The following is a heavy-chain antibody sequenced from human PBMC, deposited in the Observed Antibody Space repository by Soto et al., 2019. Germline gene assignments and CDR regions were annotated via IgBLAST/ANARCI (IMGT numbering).Heavy chain of an antibody. CDR1: GFTFSSYT. CDR3: ARAGESSSDWDLDY. J-gene: IGHJ4*02. V-gene: IGHV3-21*01. CDR2: ISSISSSI. Sequence: GGSLRLSCADSGFTFSSYTMNWVRQAPGKGLEWVSSISSISSSIYYADSVKGRFTISRDNAKNSLYLQMNSLRAEDTAVYYCARAGESSSDWDLDYWGQGTLVTVSS. D-gene: IGHD6-19*01.